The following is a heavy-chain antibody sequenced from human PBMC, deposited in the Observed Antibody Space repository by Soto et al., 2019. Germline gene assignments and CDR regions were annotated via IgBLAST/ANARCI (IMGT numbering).Heavy chain of an antibody. J-gene: IGHJ6*02. CDR1: GGSISSYY. D-gene: IGHD6-13*01. CDR3: ARVEKVGIAAAGTFRYYGMDV. Sequence: SETLSLTCTVSGGSISSYYWSWIRQPPGKGLEWIGYIYYSGSTNYNPSLKSRVTISVDTSKNQFSLKLSSVTAADTAVYYCARVEKVGIAAAGTFRYYGMDVWGQGTTVTVSS. CDR2: IYYSGST. V-gene: IGHV4-59*01.